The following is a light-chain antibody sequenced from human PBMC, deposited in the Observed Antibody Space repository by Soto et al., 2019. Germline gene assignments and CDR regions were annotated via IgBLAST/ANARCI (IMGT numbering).Light chain of an antibody. Sequence: QSALTQPPSVSGTPGQRVSISCSGDSSTFANNYVHWYQQVPGAAPKLLIYRSDQRPPGVPERFSGSKSGTSASLTISGLRPEDEAQYYCAAYTGNWNGPVFGGGTKVTVL. V-gene: IGLV1-47*01. J-gene: IGLJ2*01. CDR2: RSD. CDR1: SSTFANNY. CDR3: AAYTGNWNGPV.